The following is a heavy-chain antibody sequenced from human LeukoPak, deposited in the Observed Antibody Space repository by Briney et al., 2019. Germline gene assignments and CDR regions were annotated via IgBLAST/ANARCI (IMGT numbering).Heavy chain of an antibody. J-gene: IGHJ3*02. CDR1: GFTFSSYA. CDR2: ISYDGSNK. CDR3: ATSMTDDAFDI. Sequence: PGGSLRLSCAASGFTFSSYAMHWVRQAPGKGLEWVAVISYDGSNKYYADSVKGRFTISRDNSKNTLYLQMNSLRAEDTAVYYCATSMTDDAFDIWGQGTMVTVSS. V-gene: IGHV3-30-3*01.